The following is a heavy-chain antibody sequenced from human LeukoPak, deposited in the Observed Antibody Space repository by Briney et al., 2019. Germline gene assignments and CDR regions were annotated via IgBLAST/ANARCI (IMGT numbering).Heavy chain of an antibody. Sequence: GGSLRLSCAASGFTFSSYGMSWVRQAPGKGLEWVSAISGSGGSTYYADSVKGRFTISRDNSKNTLYLQMNSLRAEDTAVYYCAKDQNYYYDSSGYYWGAKKFDYWGQGTLVTVSS. D-gene: IGHD3-22*01. CDR3: AKDQNYYYDSSGYYWGAKKFDY. CDR2: ISGSGGST. V-gene: IGHV3-23*01. J-gene: IGHJ4*02. CDR1: GFTFSSYG.